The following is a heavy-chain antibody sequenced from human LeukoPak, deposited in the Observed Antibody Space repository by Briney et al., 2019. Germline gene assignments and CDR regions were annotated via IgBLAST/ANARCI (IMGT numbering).Heavy chain of an antibody. J-gene: IGHJ3*02. CDR1: GYTFTSYG. V-gene: IGHV1-18*01. Sequence: ASVKVSCKASGYTFTSYGISWVRQAPGQGLEWMGWISAYNGNTSYAQKLQGRVTMTTDTSTSTAYMELRSLRSDDTAVYYCAREVVVTAIDAFDIWGQGTMVTVSS. CDR2: ISAYNGNT. D-gene: IGHD2-21*02. CDR3: AREVVVTAIDAFDI.